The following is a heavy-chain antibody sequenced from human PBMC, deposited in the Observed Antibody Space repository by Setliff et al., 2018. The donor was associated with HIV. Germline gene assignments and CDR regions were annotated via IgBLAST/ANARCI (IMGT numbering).Heavy chain of an antibody. CDR3: ARSGYGDYDVEAPWDY. Sequence: ASVKVSCKASGGIFSRFAFSWVRQAPGQGLEWMGGIIPMFGTAKYAQKFQARVTLTTDESTSTAYMEVSGLKSDDTAVYYCARSGYGDYDVEAPWDYWGQGTLVTVSS. CDR2: IIPMFGTA. CDR1: GGIFSRFA. V-gene: IGHV1-69*05. D-gene: IGHD4-17*01. J-gene: IGHJ4*02.